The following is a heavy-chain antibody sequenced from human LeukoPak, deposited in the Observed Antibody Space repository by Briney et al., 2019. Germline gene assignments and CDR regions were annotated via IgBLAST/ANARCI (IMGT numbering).Heavy chain of an antibody. Sequence: GGSLRLSCTASGFTFGDYAMSWVRQAPGKGLEWVGFIRSKAYGGTTEYAASVKGRFTISRDDSKSIAYLQMNSLKTEDTAVYYCSRDGRWATYDYWGQGTLVTVSS. V-gene: IGHV3-49*04. D-gene: IGHD3-16*01. J-gene: IGHJ4*02. CDR3: SRDGRWATYDY. CDR1: GFTFGDYA. CDR2: IRSKAYGGTT.